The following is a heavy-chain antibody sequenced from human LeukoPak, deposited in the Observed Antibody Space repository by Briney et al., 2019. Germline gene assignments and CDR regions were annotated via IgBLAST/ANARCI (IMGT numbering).Heavy chain of an antibody. V-gene: IGHV3-23*01. CDR2: NSGSGGST. Sequence: GGSLRLSCAASGFTFSSYAMNSVRRSPGKGLEWVSANSGSGGSTYYADSVKGRFTISRDNSKNTLYLQMNSLRAEDTAVYYCAKANQHIVEAYYFDYWGQGTLVTVSS. CDR1: GFTFSSYA. CDR3: AKANQHIVEAYYFDY. D-gene: IGHD1-26*01. J-gene: IGHJ4*02.